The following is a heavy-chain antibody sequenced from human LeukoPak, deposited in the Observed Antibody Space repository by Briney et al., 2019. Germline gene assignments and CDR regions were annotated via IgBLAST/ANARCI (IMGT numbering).Heavy chain of an antibody. CDR1: GHTFIGYY. V-gene: IGHV1-2*02. CDR3: AATSLEMATIYYYYYMDV. Sequence: GASVKVSCKASGHTFIGYYMHWVRQAPGQGLEWMGWINPNSGDTQYAQKFQGRVTMTRDTSISTVYMELSRLRSDDTAVYYCAATSLEMATIYYYYYMDVWGKGTTVTISS. J-gene: IGHJ6*03. D-gene: IGHD5-24*01. CDR2: INPNSGDT.